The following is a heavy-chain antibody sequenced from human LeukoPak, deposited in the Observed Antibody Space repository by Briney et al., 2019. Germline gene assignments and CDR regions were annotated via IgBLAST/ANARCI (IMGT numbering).Heavy chain of an antibody. D-gene: IGHD3-22*01. CDR3: ARENTQSWLLGRAAFDI. CDR1: GFTFSSYS. J-gene: IGHJ3*02. CDR2: ISSSSSYI. Sequence: PGGSLRLSCAASGFTFSSYSMNWVRQAPGKGLEWVSSISSSSSYIYYADSVKGRFTISRDNAKNSLYLQMNSLRAEDTAVCYCARENTQSWLLGRAAFDIWGQGTMVTVSS. V-gene: IGHV3-21*01.